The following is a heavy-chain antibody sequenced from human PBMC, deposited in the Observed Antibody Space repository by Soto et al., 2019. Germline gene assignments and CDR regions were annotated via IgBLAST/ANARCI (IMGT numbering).Heavy chain of an antibody. Sequence: QVQLVQSGPEVKMPGSSVKVSCKASGDTFNSYTINWVRQAPGQGLQWMGRTIPILAMSNYALKFQGRVTINAEKSTNNGYMELNRLRSDDTAVYLCAGNYCSGSPALDFLGQGTPVTGPS. CDR1: GDTFNSYT. CDR2: TIPILAMS. CDR3: AGNYCSGSPALDF. D-gene: IGHD3-10*01. J-gene: IGHJ4*02. V-gene: IGHV1-69*02.